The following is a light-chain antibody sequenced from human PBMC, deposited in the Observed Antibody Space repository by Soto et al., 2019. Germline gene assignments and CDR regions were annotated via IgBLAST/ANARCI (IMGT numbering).Light chain of an antibody. CDR3: QQANSFPIP. V-gene: IGKV1D-12*01. Sequence: DIQMTQSPSSVSASVGDRVTINCRASQGISTWLAWYQQKPGKAPKLLIYAASSLQSGGPTRFSGSGSGADFALTSSSRQPEDFAADYWQQANSFPIPLGQWTRLEIK. CDR1: QGISTW. CDR2: AAS. J-gene: IGKJ5*01.